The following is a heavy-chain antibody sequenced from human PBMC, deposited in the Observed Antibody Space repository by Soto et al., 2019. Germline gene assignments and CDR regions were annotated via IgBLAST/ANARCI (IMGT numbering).Heavy chain of an antibody. V-gene: IGHV1-69*08. CDR2: IIPILGIA. J-gene: IGHJ4*02. CDR3: AREFTGVAAAGNYDY. Sequence: QVQLVQSGAEVKKPGSSVKVSCKASGGTFSSYTISWVRQAPGQGLEWMGRIIPILGIANYAQKYQGRVTITADKSTSTAYMELSSLRSEETAVYYCAREFTGVAAAGNYDYWGQGTLVTVSS. D-gene: IGHD6-13*01. CDR1: GGTFSSYT.